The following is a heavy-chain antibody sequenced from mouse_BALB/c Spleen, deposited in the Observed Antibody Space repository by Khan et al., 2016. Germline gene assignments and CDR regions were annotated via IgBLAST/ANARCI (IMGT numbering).Heavy chain of an antibody. V-gene: IGHV4-1*02. Sequence: EVKLLESGGGLVQPGGSLKLSCAASGFDFSRYWMSWVRQAPGKGLEWIGEINPDSSTINYTPSLKDKFIISRDNAKNTLYLQMSKVRSEDRAVYFCARLHYYGYMNYWGQGTTLTVSS. J-gene: IGHJ2*01. CDR3: ARLHYYGYMNY. CDR2: INPDSSTI. D-gene: IGHD1-2*01. CDR1: GFDFSRYW.